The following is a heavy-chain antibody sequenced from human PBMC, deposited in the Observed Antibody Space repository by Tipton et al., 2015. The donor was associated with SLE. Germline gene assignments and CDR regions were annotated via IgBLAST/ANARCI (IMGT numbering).Heavy chain of an antibody. CDR1: GGSLTSGAYY. J-gene: IGHJ4*02. V-gene: IGHV4-61*02. CDR2: VYSSGRT. Sequence: TLSLTCTVSGGSLTSGAYYWTWIRQPAGKGLEWIGRVYSSGRTNYNPSLKSRVTMSIDVSKNHFSLNLSSVTAADTAVYYCARDEYRYDATGYHLLGHFDFWGQGTLVTVSS. CDR3: ARDEYRYDATGYHLLGHFDF. D-gene: IGHD3-22*01.